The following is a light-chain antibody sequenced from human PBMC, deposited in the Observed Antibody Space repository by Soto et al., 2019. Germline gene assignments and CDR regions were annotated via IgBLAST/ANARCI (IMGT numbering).Light chain of an antibody. V-gene: IGKV1-9*01. CDR3: QQLINWPIT. Sequence: VQLTQSPSVRSPSLGESVTITCRASQGVSTSLAWYQVKPGQAPRLLIYAASTLATGIPSRFSGSGSGTDFTLTISSLQPEDFAVYYCQQLINWPITFGQGTRLEIK. CDR1: QGVSTS. J-gene: IGKJ5*01. CDR2: AAS.